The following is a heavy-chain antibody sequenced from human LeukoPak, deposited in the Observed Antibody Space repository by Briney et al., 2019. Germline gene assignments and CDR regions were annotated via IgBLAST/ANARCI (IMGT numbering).Heavy chain of an antibody. Sequence: GGSLRLSCAASGFTFSDFYMSWIRQAPGKGLEWVSYISSSGSTIYYADSVKGRLTISRDNAKNSLYLQMNSLRAEDTAVYYCARRRYNWNAIDYWGQGTLVTVSS. CDR1: GFTFSDFY. CDR3: ARRRYNWNAIDY. J-gene: IGHJ4*02. D-gene: IGHD1-20*01. V-gene: IGHV3-11*01. CDR2: ISSSGSTI.